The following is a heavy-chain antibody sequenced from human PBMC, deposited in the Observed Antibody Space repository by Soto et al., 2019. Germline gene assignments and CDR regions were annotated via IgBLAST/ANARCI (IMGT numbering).Heavy chain of an antibody. D-gene: IGHD1-1*01. CDR2: IIPIFGTA. CDR1: GGTFSSYA. CDR3: ARRVPPVEWFDP. J-gene: IGHJ5*02. Sequence: SVKVSCKTSGGTFSSYAISWVRQAPGQGLEWMGGIIPIFGTANYAQKFQGRVTITADESTSTAYMELSSLRSEDTAVYYCARRVPPVEWFDPWGQGTLVTVSS. V-gene: IGHV1-69*13.